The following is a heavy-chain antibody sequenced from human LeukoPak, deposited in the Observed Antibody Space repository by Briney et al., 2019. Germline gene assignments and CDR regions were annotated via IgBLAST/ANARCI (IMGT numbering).Heavy chain of an antibody. V-gene: IGHV1-18*01. J-gene: IGHJ3*02. Sequence: ASVKVSCKASGYTFTSYGISWVRQAPGQGLEWMGWISAYNGNTNYAQKLQGRVTMTTDTSTSTVYMELSSLRSEDTAVYYCAIGTYYYGLNIFNIWGQGTMVTVSS. D-gene: IGHD3-10*01. CDR3: AIGTYYYGLNIFNI. CDR1: GYTFTSYG. CDR2: ISAYNGNT.